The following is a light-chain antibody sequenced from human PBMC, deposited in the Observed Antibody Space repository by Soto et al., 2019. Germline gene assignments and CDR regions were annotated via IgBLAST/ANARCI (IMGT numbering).Light chain of an antibody. Sequence: EVVMTQSPATLSVSPGERATLSCRASQRISSNLAWYQQRRGQAPRLLIYGASTRAPGIPARFSGSGSETEFTLTISSLQSEDFAVYYCQHYNNWPPCTFGQGTKVEIK. CDR1: QRISSN. CDR2: GAS. J-gene: IGKJ1*01. V-gene: IGKV3-15*01. CDR3: QHYNNWPPCT.